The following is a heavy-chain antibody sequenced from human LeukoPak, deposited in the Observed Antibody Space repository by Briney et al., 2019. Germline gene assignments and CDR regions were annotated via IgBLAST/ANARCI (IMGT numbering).Heavy chain of an antibody. CDR1: TFTLSGYS. CDR3: ARDRAPKARIGGMDV. D-gene: IGHD5-12*01. J-gene: IGHJ6*02. Sequence: GGSLRLSCAASTFTLSGYSMNWVRQAPGKGLEWVAYTSETSSHTYYGDSVKGRFTISRDNAKNSLYLQMNSLRVEDTAIYYCARDRAPKARIGGMDVWGQGTTVIVSS. V-gene: IGHV3-21*06. CDR2: TSETSSHT.